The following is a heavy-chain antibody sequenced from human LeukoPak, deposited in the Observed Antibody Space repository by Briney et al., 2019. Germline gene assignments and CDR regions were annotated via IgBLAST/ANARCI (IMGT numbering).Heavy chain of an antibody. Sequence: SETLSLTCAVYGGSFSGYYWSWIRQPPGKGREWIGAINHSLSTNYNPSLKSRVTISVDTSKNQFSLKLSSVTAADTAVYYCARAHYTFSRYGGFDYWGQGTLVTVSS. CDR1: GGSFSGYY. CDR3: ARAHYTFSRYGGFDY. D-gene: IGHD3-3*01. J-gene: IGHJ4*02. V-gene: IGHV4-34*01. CDR2: INHSLST.